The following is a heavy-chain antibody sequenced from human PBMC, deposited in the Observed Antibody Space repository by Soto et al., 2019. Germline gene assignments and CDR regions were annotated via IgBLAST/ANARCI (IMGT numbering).Heavy chain of an antibody. CDR1: GFTFGDHY. D-gene: IGHD3-16*01. V-gene: IGHV3-72*01. Sequence: GGSLRLSCAASGFTFGDHYMDWVRQAPGKGLEWISRIRKKANSYTTEYAASVKGRFTISRDDSKNSLFLQMNSLTMEDTAVYYCARDHYDDVWEIGGMDVWGQGTTVTVSS. J-gene: IGHJ6*02. CDR3: ARDHYDDVWEIGGMDV. CDR2: IRKKANSYTT.